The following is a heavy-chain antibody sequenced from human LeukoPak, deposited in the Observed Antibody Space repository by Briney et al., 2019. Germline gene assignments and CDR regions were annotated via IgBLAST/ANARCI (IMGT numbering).Heavy chain of an antibody. Sequence: PSETLSLTCAVYGGSFSGYYWSWVRQPPGKGLEWIGEINHSGSTNYNPSLKSRVTISVDTSKNQFSLKLSSVPAADTAVYYCARGRAYYDFWSGYYTAAEVKDYWGQGTLVTVSS. CDR3: ARGRAYYDFWSGYYTAAEVKDY. CDR1: GGSFSGYY. CDR2: INHSGST. J-gene: IGHJ4*02. V-gene: IGHV4-34*01. D-gene: IGHD3-3*01.